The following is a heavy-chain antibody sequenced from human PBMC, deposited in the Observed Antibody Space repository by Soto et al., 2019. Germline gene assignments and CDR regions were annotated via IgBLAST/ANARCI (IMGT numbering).Heavy chain of an antibody. V-gene: IGHV3-23*04. CDR3: AKDFYAWPGIAVA. CDR1: GFTFSSYA. Sequence: EVQLVESGGGLVEPGRSLRLSCAASGFTFSSYAMSWVRQAPGKGLEWVSAISGSGGSTYYADSVKGRFTISRDNSKNTLYLQMNSLRAEDTAVYYCAKDFYAWPGIAVAWGQGTLVTVSS. D-gene: IGHD6-19*01. CDR2: ISGSGGST. J-gene: IGHJ5*02.